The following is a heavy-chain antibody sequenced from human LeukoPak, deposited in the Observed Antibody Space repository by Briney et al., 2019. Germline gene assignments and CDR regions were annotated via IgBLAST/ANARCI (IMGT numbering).Heavy chain of an antibody. CDR3: ARYIPAAKGMFAY. V-gene: IGHV4-59*08. CDR2: IYYTGST. D-gene: IGHD2-2*01. J-gene: IGHJ4*02. CDR1: GGSISSYY. Sequence: PSETLSLTCTVSGGSISSYYWSWIRQPPGKGLEWLGYIYYTGSTSYSPSLKSRVTISLDTSKNQFSLMLSPVTAADTAVYYCARYIPAAKGMFAYWGQGNLVTVSS.